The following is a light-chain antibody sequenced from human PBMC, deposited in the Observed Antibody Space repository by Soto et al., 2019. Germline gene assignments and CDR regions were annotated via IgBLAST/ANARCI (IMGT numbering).Light chain of an antibody. V-gene: IGKV1D-12*01. CDR3: ERAYSAPVP. CDR1: QDIAGY. Sequence: EIESSYWPSTLHATIEDRVTITCRASQDIAGYLAWYQHKPGRTPELLIHGASRLQSGVPARFSGIGSGTDFTLSMNSLQPEDFATSYCERAYSAPVPFGRGTPLEIK. J-gene: IGKJ5*01. CDR2: GAS.